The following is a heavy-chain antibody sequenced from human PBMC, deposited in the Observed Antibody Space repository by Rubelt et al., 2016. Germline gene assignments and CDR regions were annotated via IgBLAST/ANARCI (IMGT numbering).Heavy chain of an antibody. CDR3: AKSSGCSGGSCHYYYYRMDV. V-gene: IGHV3-15*01. CDR2: IKSKTDGGTT. J-gene: IGHJ6*02. Sequence: VESGGGLVKPGGSLRLSCAASGFTFSNAWMSWVRQAPGKGLEWVGRIKSKTDGGTTDYAAPVKGRFTISRDDSKNTLYLQMNSLKTEDTAVYYCAKSSGCSGGSCHYYYYRMDVWGQGTTVTVPS. D-gene: IGHD2-15*01. CDR1: GFTFSNAW.